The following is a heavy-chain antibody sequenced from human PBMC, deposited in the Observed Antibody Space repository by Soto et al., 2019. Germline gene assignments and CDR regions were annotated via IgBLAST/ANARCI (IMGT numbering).Heavy chain of an antibody. CDR2: IFYSGST. Sequence: PSESMSLPYTVSRGYVSSDGYYWTWIRQPPGKGLEWIGYIFYSGSTNYNPSLKSRVTISVDTSKNQFSLNLRSVTAADTVVYYCAYGYTSSWSNFDYWGQGTPVTGSS. CDR3: AYGYTSSWSNFDY. D-gene: IGHD6-13*01. V-gene: IGHV4-61*08. CDR1: RGYVSSDGYY. J-gene: IGHJ4*02.